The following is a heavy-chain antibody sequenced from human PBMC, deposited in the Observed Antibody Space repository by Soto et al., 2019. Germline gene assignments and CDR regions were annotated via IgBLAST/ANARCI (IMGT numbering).Heavy chain of an antibody. CDR3: ARGTVQLERRNYYYYGMDV. D-gene: IGHD1-1*01. V-gene: IGHV3-21*01. J-gene: IGHJ6*02. CDR1: GFTFSSYS. Sequence: EVQLVESGGGLVKPGGSLRLSCAASGFTFSSYSMNWVRQAPGKGLEWVSSISSSSSYIYYADSVKGRFTISRDNAKNSLYLQMNSLRAEDTAVYYCARGTVQLERRNYYYYGMDVWGQGTTVTVSS. CDR2: ISSSSSYI.